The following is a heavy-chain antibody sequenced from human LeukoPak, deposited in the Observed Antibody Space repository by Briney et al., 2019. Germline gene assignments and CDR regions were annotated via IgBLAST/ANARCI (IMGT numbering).Heavy chain of an antibody. V-gene: IGHV3-11*01. CDR1: GFAFSDYY. Sequence: GGSLRLSCAASGFAFSDYYMTWIRQAPGKGLEWVSYISSSGSTVDYADSVKGRFTISRDNAKNSLYLLLNSLRVEDTAVYYCARRSWSMYYFDYWGQGTLVTVSS. CDR2: ISSSGSTV. J-gene: IGHJ4*02. D-gene: IGHD6-13*01. CDR3: ARRSWSMYYFDY.